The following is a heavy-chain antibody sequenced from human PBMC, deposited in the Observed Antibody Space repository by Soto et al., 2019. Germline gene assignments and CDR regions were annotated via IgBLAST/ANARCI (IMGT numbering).Heavy chain of an antibody. CDR1: GGTFSSYA. Sequence: SVKVSCKASGGTFSSYAISWVRQAPGQGLEWMGGIIPIFGTANYAQKFQGRVTITADESTSTAYMELSSLRSEDTAVYYCARDGARRYCSGGSCYSFDFWGQGTLVTLSS. V-gene: IGHV1-69*13. D-gene: IGHD2-15*01. J-gene: IGHJ4*02. CDR3: ARDGARRYCSGGSCYSFDF. CDR2: IIPIFGTA.